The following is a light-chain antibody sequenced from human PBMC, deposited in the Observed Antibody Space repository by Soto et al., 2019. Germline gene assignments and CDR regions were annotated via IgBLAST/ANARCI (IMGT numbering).Light chain of an antibody. CDR2: GAS. V-gene: IGKV3-20*01. CDR3: QQYDGSPRVT. Sequence: EIVLTQSPGTLSLSPGERATLSCRASQSVSSSYLAWYQQKPGQAPRLLIYGASSRATGIPDRFSGSGSGTDFTLTISRLEPEDFAVYYCQQYDGSPRVTCGGGTKLEIK. CDR1: QSVSSSY. J-gene: IGKJ4*01.